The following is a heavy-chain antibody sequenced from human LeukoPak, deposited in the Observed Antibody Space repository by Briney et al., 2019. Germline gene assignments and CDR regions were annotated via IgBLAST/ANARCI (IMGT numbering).Heavy chain of an antibody. CDR3: ARALGYYYDSSGYLDY. CDR2: ISYDGSNN. D-gene: IGHD3-22*01. Sequence: GGSLRLSCAASGFTFSSYAMHWVRQAPGKGLEWIAVISYDGSNNYYADSVKGRFTISRDTSKSTLYLQMNSLRAEDTAVYYCARALGYYYDSSGYLDYWGQGTLVTVSS. V-gene: IGHV3-30*04. CDR1: GFTFSSYA. J-gene: IGHJ4*02.